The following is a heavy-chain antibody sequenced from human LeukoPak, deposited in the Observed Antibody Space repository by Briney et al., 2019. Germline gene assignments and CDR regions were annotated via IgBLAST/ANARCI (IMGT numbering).Heavy chain of an antibody. V-gene: IGHV3-9*01. CDR1: GFTFDDYA. CDR3: AKDSRDGYNTPKIDY. J-gene: IGHJ4*02. D-gene: IGHD5-24*01. CDR2: INWNSVRK. Sequence: PGGSLRLSCAASGFTFDDYAMHWVRQAPGKALEWVGGINWNSVRKDYADSVKGRFTISRDNAKNSLGLQMNSLREDDTAFYYCAKDSRDGYNTPKIDYWGQGTLVTVSS.